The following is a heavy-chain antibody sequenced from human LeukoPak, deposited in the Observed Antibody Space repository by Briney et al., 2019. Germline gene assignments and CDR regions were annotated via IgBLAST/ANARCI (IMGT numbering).Heavy chain of an antibody. CDR2: IYSGGST. Sequence: GGSLRLSCAASGFTVSSNYMSWVRQAPGKGLEWVSVIYSGGSTYYADSVKGRFTISRDNSKNTLYLQMNSLRAEDTAVYYCARADCSSTCCYTWNAFDIWGQGTMVTVSS. J-gene: IGHJ3*02. CDR3: ARADCSSTCCYTWNAFDI. CDR1: GFTVSSNY. V-gene: IGHV3-66*02. D-gene: IGHD2-2*02.